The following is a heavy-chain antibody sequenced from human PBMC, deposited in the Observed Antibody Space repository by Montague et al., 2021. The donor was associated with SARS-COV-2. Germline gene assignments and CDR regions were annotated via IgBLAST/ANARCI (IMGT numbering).Heavy chain of an antibody. J-gene: IGHJ6*02. Sequence: TLSLTCAVYSGSFSGYYWSWIRQPPEKGLEWIGEINQSGRTNNNPSLKSRVIISVDTSKNQFSLKLSSVTAADAAVYYCARDSRTSGWGYWYHGLDVWGQGTTVIVSS. D-gene: IGHD6-19*01. V-gene: IGHV4-34*09. CDR3: ARDSRTSGWGYWYHGLDV. CDR1: SGSFSGYY. CDR2: INQSGRT.